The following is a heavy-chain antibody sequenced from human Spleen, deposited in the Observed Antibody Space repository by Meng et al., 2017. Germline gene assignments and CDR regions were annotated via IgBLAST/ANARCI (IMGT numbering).Heavy chain of an antibody. J-gene: IGHJ4*02. D-gene: IGHD6-13*01. Sequence: GESLKISCAASGFTFSSYGMHWVRQDPGKGLVWVSRINTDGSTTSYADSVKGRFTISRDNAKNTLYLQMNSLRAEDTAVYYCGRDLGGIFAYWGQGALVTVSS. V-gene: IGHV3-74*01. CDR2: INTDGSTT. CDR1: GFTFSSYG. CDR3: GRDLGGIFAY.